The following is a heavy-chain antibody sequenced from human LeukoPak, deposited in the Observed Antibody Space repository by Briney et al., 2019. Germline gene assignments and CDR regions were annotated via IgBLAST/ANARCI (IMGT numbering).Heavy chain of an antibody. CDR2: IFSGDST. Sequence: QPGGSLRLSCAVSGFSVDGNYMTWVRQVPGRGLEWVALIFSGDSTDYPDSVKGRFTISRDKSKNTLHLQMDSLRPEDTAMYYCALTYYFDRRGYSYFDYWGQGALVTVSS. V-gene: IGHV3-53*01. D-gene: IGHD3-22*01. CDR1: GFSVDGNY. J-gene: IGHJ4*02. CDR3: ALTYYFDRRGYSYFDY.